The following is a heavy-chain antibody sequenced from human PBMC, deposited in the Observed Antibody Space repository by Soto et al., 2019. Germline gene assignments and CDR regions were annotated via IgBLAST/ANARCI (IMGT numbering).Heavy chain of an antibody. D-gene: IGHD4-17*01. CDR3: ARDGVDGDYVDY. Sequence: EVQLVESGGGLVKPGGSLRLSCAASGFTFSSYSMNWVRQAPGKGLEWVSSISSSSSYIYYADSVKGRFTISRDNAKNSLYLQVNSLRAEDTAVYYCARDGVDGDYVDYWGQGTLVTVSS. J-gene: IGHJ4*02. CDR1: GFTFSSYS. V-gene: IGHV3-21*01. CDR2: ISSSSSYI.